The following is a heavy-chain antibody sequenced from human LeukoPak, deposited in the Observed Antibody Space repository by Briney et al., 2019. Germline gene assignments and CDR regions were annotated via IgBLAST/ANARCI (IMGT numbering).Heavy chain of an antibody. CDR2: ISGSGGST. V-gene: IGHV3-23*01. J-gene: IGHJ4*02. CDR3: AKVDRSSSSGVSSVDY. Sequence: GGSLRLSCAASGFTFSSYAITWVRQAPGKGLEWVSAISGSGGSTYYADSVKGRFTISRDNSKNTLYLQMNSLRAEDTAVYYCAKVDRSSSSGVSSVDYWGQGTLVTVSS. CDR1: GFTFSSYA. D-gene: IGHD6-6*01.